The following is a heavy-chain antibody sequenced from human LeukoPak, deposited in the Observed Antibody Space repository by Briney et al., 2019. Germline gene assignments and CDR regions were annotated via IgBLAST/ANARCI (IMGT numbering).Heavy chain of an antibody. Sequence: PGGSLRLSCSASGFTFSTYWMSWVRQAPGKGLEWISFITSSSSTIYYADSVEGRFTISRDNAENSLYLQMSSLRDEDTAVYYCARDPNGDNDAFDIWGQGTMVTVSS. D-gene: IGHD4-17*01. CDR3: ARDPNGDNDAFDI. J-gene: IGHJ3*02. V-gene: IGHV3-48*02. CDR2: ITSSSSTI. CDR1: GFTFSTYW.